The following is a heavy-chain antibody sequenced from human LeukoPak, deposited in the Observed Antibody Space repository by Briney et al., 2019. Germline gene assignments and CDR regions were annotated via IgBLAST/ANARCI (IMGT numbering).Heavy chain of an antibody. CDR3: AELGITMIGGV. CDR1: GFTFSSYS. V-gene: IGHV3-21*01. J-gene: IGHJ6*04. D-gene: IGHD3-10*02. CDR2: IRSSSSYI. Sequence: PGGSLRLSCAASGFTFSSYSMNWVRQAPGKGLEWVSSIRSSSSYIYYADSVKGRFTISRDNAKNSLYLQMNSLRAEDPAVYYCAELGITMIGGVWGKGTTVTISS.